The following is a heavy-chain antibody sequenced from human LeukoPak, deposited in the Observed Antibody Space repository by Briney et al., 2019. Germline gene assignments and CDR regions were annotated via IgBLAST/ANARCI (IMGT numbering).Heavy chain of an antibody. CDR2: IIWNGDDI. V-gene: IGHV3-9*01. CDR1: GFTFDYYA. Sequence: GGALRLSCSASGFTFDYYAGHWVRQAPGKGLQWVSSIIWNGDDIGYADSVKGRFTISRDNANNFLYLQMNSLSTEDKALYYCAKGSGSYQGRFDSWGQGTLVTVSS. CDR3: AKGSGSYQGRFDS. D-gene: IGHD1-26*01. J-gene: IGHJ4*02.